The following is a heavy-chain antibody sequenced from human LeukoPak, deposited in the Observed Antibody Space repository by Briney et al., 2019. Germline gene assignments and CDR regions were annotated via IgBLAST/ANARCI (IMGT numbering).Heavy chain of an antibody. CDR3: ARGRDSGSRTYYFDF. J-gene: IGHJ4*02. D-gene: IGHD1-26*01. Sequence: GASVKVSRKASGYTFTEYYLHWVRQAPGQGLEWLAWISPNTGGTKFAQKFQGRVTLTRDTSITTAYMELTRLRSDDTAVYFCARGRDSGSRTYYFDFWGQGTLVTVFS. CDR2: ISPNTGGT. CDR1: GYTFTEYY. V-gene: IGHV1-2*02.